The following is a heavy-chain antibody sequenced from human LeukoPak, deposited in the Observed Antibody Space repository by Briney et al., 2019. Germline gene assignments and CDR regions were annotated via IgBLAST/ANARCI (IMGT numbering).Heavy chain of an antibody. J-gene: IGHJ4*02. V-gene: IGHV3-23*01. D-gene: IGHD1-26*01. CDR2: ISGSGGST. CDR1: GITFSSYG. CDR3: AKRNSGSYSGLDY. Sequence: PGGSLRLSCAASGITFSSYGMSWVRQAPGKGLEWVSVISGSGGSTYYTASVKGRFTISRDNSKNTLYLQMNSLRAEDTAVYYCAKRNSGSYSGLDYWGQGTLVTVSS.